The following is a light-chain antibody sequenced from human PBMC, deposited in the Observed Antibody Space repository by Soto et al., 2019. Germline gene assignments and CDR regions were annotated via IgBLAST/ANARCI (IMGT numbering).Light chain of an antibody. CDR3: QQYGSSRT. CDR1: QSVSSSY. CDR2: GVS. J-gene: IGKJ1*01. Sequence: EIVLTQSPGTLSLSPEERATLSCRASQSVSSSYLAWYQQKPGQAPRLLIYGVSSRATGIPDRFSGSGSGTDFTLTITRLEPEGFAVYYCQQYGSSRTFGQGTKVEIK. V-gene: IGKV3-20*01.